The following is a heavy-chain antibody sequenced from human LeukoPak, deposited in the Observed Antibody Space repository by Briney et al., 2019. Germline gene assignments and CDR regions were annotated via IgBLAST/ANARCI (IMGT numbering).Heavy chain of an antibody. V-gene: IGHV3-23*01. Sequence: PGGSLRLSCAASGFTFSSYAMSWVRQAPRKGVGRVSSISGTGGGNTYYADSAKGRFTISRDNSKNTLYLQMNSLRVDDTAIYYCAKDFRWTVACNSYGWFDLWGQGTLVTVSS. CDR3: AKDFRWTVACNSYGWFDL. D-gene: IGHD2/OR15-2a*01. J-gene: IGHJ5*02. CDR2: ISGTGGGNT. CDR1: GFTFSSYA.